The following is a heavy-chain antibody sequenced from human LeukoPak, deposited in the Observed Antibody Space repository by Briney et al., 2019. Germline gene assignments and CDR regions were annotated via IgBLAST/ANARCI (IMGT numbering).Heavy chain of an antibody. V-gene: IGHV6-1*01. D-gene: IGHD6-19*01. J-gene: IGHJ4*02. CDR2: TYYRSKWYN. Sequence: SQTLSLTFASSRDSVSNNSAAWNWIRQSPSRGLEWLGRTYYRSKWYNDYAVSVKSRITINPDTSKNQFSLQVNSVTPEDTAVYYCARAPTPSIAVAGSLDYWGQGTLVTVSS. CDR1: RDSVSNNSAA. CDR3: ARAPTPSIAVAGSLDY.